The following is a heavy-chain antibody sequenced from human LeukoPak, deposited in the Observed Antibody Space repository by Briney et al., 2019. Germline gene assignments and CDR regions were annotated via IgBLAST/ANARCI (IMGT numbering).Heavy chain of an antibody. V-gene: IGHV4-59*08. CDR3: ARLSATMVRGVIMY. Sequence: SETLSLTCTVSGGSISSYYWSWIRQPPGKGLEWIGSIYHSGSTYYNPSLKSRVTISVDTSKNQFSLKLSSVTAADTAVYYCARLSATMVRGVIMYWGQGTLVTVSS. CDR2: IYHSGST. CDR1: GGSISSYY. J-gene: IGHJ4*02. D-gene: IGHD3-10*01.